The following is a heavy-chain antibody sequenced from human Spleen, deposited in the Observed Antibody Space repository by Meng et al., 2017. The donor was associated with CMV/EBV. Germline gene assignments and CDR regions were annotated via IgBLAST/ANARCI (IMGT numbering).Heavy chain of an antibody. CDR1: GFTFSDAR. Sequence: GESLKISCAASGFTFSDARMNWVRQAPGKGLEWVGRIKSKTDGGTTDYAASVKGRFTISRDDSKNTLYLQMNGLTTGDTAVYYCTTVRGYYDLGNWGQGTLVTVSS. J-gene: IGHJ4*02. CDR2: IKSKTDGGTT. V-gene: IGHV3-15*01. CDR3: TTVRGYYDLGN. D-gene: IGHD3/OR15-3a*01.